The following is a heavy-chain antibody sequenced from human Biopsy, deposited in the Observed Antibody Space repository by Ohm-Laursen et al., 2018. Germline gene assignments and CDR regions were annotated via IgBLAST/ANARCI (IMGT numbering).Heavy chain of an antibody. D-gene: IGHD3-16*01. CDR3: VRHALRLGPKKNWFDT. V-gene: IGHV4-39*01. Sequence: GTLSLTCTVSGDSISSSNFYWAWIRQPPGKGLEWIGSMHNSGSTYYNPSLKSRVTISIDASKDQFSLKLTSVTAADTTVYYCVRHALRLGPKKNWFDTWGQGTLVTVSS. CDR2: MHNSGST. CDR1: GDSISSSNFY. J-gene: IGHJ5*02.